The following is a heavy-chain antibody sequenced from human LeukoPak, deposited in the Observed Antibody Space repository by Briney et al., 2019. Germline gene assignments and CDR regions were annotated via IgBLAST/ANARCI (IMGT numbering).Heavy chain of an antibody. Sequence: SETLSLTCTVSGGSISSGTYYWSWIRQPAGKGLEWIGRIYTSGSTNYNPSLKSRVTMSVDTSKNQFSLKLSSVTAADTAVYYCASPAGGGYSGYGMFDYWGQGTLVTVSS. CDR1: GGSISSGTYY. V-gene: IGHV4-61*02. J-gene: IGHJ4*02. D-gene: IGHD5-12*01. CDR3: ASPAGGGYSGYGMFDY. CDR2: IYTSGST.